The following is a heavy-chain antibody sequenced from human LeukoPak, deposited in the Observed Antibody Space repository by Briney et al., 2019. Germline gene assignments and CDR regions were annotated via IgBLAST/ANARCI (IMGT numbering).Heavy chain of an antibody. V-gene: IGHV4-59*01. D-gene: IGHD2-15*01. Sequence: SETLSLTCTVSGVSISSYYRSWIRQPPGKGLELIGYIYYSGSTNYNPSLKSRVNISVDTSKNQFSLKLSSVTAADTAVYYCARDLGYCSCGRCYSGYLQHWGQGTLVTVAS. J-gene: IGHJ1*01. CDR1: GVSISSYY. CDR3: ARDLGYCSCGRCYSGYLQH. CDR2: IYYSGST.